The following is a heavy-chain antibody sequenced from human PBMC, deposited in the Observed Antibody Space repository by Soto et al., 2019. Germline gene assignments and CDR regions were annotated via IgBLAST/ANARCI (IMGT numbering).Heavy chain of an antibody. CDR2: ISSSSSTI. CDR3: ARVDSSSWYGY. D-gene: IGHD6-13*01. CDR1: GFTFSSYS. V-gene: IGHV3-48*01. J-gene: IGHJ4*02. Sequence: PGGSLRLSCAASGFTFSSYSMNWVRQAPGKGLEWVSYISSSSSTIYYADSVKGRFTISRDNAKNSLYLQMNSLRAEDTAVYYCARVDSSSWYGYWGQGTLVTVSS.